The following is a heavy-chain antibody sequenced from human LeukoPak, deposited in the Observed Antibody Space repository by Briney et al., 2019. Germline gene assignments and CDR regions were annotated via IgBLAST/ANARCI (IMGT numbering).Heavy chain of an antibody. CDR1: GGSISSYY. V-gene: IGHV4-59*01. J-gene: IGHJ6*02. CDR2: IYYSWST. CDR3: ARTSPATPLLRYFDWSSSPMDV. Sequence: PSETLSLTCTVSGGSISSYYWSWIRQPPGKGLEWIGDIYYSWSTNYNPSLKSRVTISVDTSKNQFSLKLSSVTAADTAVYYCARTSPATPLLRYFDWSSSPMDVWGQGTTVTVSS. D-gene: IGHD3-9*01.